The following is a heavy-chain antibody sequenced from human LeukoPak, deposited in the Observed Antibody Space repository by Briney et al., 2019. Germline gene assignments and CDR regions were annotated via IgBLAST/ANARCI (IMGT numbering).Heavy chain of an antibody. J-gene: IGHJ3*02. CDR3: ARESGPEDAFDI. CDR2: ISSSGSTI. V-gene: IGHV3-48*03. Sequence: GGSLRLSCAASGFTFSSYEMNWVRQAPGKGLEWVSYISSSGSTIYYADSVKGRFTISRDNAKNSLYLQMNSLRAEDTAVYYCARESGPEDAFDIWGQGTMVTVSS. CDR1: GFTFSSYE.